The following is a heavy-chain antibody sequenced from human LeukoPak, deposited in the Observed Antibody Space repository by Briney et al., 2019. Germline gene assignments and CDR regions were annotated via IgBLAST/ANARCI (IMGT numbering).Heavy chain of an antibody. D-gene: IGHD5-12*01. CDR2: ISSSGSTI. CDR1: GSTFSDYY. V-gene: IGHV3-11*01. J-gene: IGHJ4*02. CDR3: ARGKLSMRATGDFDY. Sequence: GGSLRLSCAASGSTFSDYYMSWIRQAPGKGLEWVSYISSSGSTIYYADSVKGRFTISRDNAKNSLYLQMNSLRAEDTAVYYCARGKLSMRATGDFDYWGQGTLVTVSS.